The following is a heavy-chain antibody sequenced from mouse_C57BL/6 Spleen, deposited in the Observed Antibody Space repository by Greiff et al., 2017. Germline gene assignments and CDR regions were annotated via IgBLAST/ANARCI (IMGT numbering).Heavy chain of an antibody. V-gene: IGHV1-55*01. D-gene: IGHD2-3*01. J-gene: IGHJ4*01. Sequence: QVQLQQPGAELVKPGASVKMSCKASGYTFTSYWITWVKQRPGQGLEWIGEIYHGSGSTNYNEKFKSKATLTVDTSSSTAYMQLSSLTSEDSAVYYCARLMVTTHYYAMDYWGQGTSVTVSS. CDR2: IYHGSGST. CDR3: ARLMVTTHYYAMDY. CDR1: GYTFTSYW.